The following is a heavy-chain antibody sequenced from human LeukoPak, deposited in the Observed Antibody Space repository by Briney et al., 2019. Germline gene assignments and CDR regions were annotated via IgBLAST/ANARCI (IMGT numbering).Heavy chain of an antibody. D-gene: IGHD6-13*01. CDR2: ISYDGSNK. J-gene: IGHJ4*02. Sequence: GRSLRLSCAASGFTFRVYTMDGVPQAPGKGLEWVAVISYDGSNKYYADSVKGRFTISRDNSKNTLYLQMNSLRAEDTAAYYCARDHLERIAAAYFSPRGQGTLVTVSS. CDR3: ARDHLERIAAAYFSP. V-gene: IGHV3-30*03. CDR1: GFTFRVYT.